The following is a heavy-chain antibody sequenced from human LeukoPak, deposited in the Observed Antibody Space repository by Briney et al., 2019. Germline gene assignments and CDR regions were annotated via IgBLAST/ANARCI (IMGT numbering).Heavy chain of an antibody. J-gene: IGHJ4*02. D-gene: IGHD6-13*01. CDR1: GFTFSGYA. CDR2: ISYDGSNK. CDR3: ARDGGAAAGIDY. Sequence: GGSLRLSCEPSGFTFSGYARHWVRQAPAKGLEWVAVISYDGSNKYYADSVKGRFTISRDNSKNTLYLQMNSLRAEDTAVYYCARDGGAAAGIDYWGQGTLVTVSS. V-gene: IGHV3-30-3*01.